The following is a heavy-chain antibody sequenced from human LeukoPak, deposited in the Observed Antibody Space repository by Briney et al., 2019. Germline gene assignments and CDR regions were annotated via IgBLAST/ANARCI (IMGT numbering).Heavy chain of an antibody. CDR2: ISGGAGST. CDR1: GFTFSSYA. Sequence: GGSLRLSCAASGFTFSSYAMSWVRQAPGKGLEWVSAISGGAGSTYYADSVKGRFTISRDKSKNTLYLQMNSLRAEDTAVYFCAKDLTLLDYWGQGTLVTVSS. V-gene: IGHV3-23*01. J-gene: IGHJ4*02. D-gene: IGHD3-9*01. CDR3: AKDLTLLDY.